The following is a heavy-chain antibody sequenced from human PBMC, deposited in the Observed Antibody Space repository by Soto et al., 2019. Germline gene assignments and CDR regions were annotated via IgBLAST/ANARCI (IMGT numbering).Heavy chain of an antibody. CDR1: GFTFSGYA. CDR2: ISFSGDNT. Sequence: EVQLLESGGGSVPPGGSLRLSCVASGFTFSGYALSWVRQAPGKGLEWVSTISFSGDNTYYADSVTGRFTISRDSSQNTLFLQMTSLRVEDTALYYCVREGLRATTKGPYFDYWGQGTLVTVSS. J-gene: IGHJ4*02. CDR3: VREGLRATTKGPYFDY. V-gene: IGHV3-23*01. D-gene: IGHD1-26*01.